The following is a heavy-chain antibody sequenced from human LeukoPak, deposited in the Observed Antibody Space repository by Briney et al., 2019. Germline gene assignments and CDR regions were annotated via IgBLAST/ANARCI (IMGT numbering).Heavy chain of an antibody. CDR1: GFTFCSYG. CDR3: ARDRSSGWRGLVDV. J-gene: IGHJ6*02. CDR2: ISSSSNTI. Sequence: GGYLRLSCAASGFTFCSYGMNWVRQAPGKGLGWVSYISSSSNTIYYADSVKSRFTISRDNAKNSLYLQMNSLSDEDTAVYYCARDRSSGWRGLVDVWGQGTTVTVSS. D-gene: IGHD6-19*01. V-gene: IGHV3-48*02.